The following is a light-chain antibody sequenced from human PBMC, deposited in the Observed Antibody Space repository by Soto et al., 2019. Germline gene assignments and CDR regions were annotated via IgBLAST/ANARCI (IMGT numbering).Light chain of an antibody. V-gene: IGKV3-15*01. Sequence: EIVMTQSPVTLSVSPGERATLSCRASQSVGTNLAWYQQKPGQAPRLLIYGASTRATGIPARFSGSGSGTEFTLTISSLQSEDFAVYYCQQYDIASGFGGGTRV. J-gene: IGKJ4*01. CDR2: GAS. CDR1: QSVGTN. CDR3: QQYDIASG.